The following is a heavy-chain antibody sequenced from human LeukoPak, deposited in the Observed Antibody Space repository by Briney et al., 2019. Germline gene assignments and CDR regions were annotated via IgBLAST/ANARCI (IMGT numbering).Heavy chain of an antibody. CDR1: DDSITMYY. J-gene: IGHJ1*01. Sequence: SETLSLTCTVSDDSITMYYWTWIRQPPGKGLEWIGYIYYSGSTNYNPSLKSRVTISVDTSKNQFSLKLSSVTAADTAAYYCASYSYGYSEYFQHWGQGTLVTVSS. D-gene: IGHD5-18*01. V-gene: IGHV4-59*01. CDR3: ASYSYGYSEYFQH. CDR2: IYYSGST.